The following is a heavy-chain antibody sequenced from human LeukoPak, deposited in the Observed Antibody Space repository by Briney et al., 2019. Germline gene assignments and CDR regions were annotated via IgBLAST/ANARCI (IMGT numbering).Heavy chain of an antibody. CDR2: INHSGGT. Sequence: PSETLSLTCAVYGGSFSGYYWSWIRQPPGKGLEWIGEINHSGGTNYNPSLKSRVTISVDTSKNQFSLKLSSVTAADTAVYYCARGGRDGYSSWGQGTLVTVSS. V-gene: IGHV4-34*01. CDR1: GGSFSGYY. J-gene: IGHJ4*02. D-gene: IGHD5-24*01. CDR3: ARGGRDGYSS.